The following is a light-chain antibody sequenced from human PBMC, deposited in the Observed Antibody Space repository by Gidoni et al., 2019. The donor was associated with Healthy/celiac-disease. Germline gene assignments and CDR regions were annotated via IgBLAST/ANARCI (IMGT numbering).Light chain of an antibody. J-gene: IGLJ3*02. CDR2: NNH. CDR1: PSNIGKNT. Sequence: QSELTQSPSASGTPGQRVTISCSGRPSNIGKNTVNWYQQLPGAAPKLLIYNNHQRPSGVPDRFSASKSGTSASLAISGLKSADEADYYCEAWDDTLNGRVFGGGTKVXVL. CDR3: EAWDDTLNGRV. V-gene: IGLV1-44*01.